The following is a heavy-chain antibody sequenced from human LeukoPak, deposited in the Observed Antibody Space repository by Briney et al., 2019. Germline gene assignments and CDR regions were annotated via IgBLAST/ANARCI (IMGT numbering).Heavy chain of an antibody. CDR2: IYYSGST. CDR1: GGSISSGGYY. Sequence: PSETLSLTCTVSGGSISSGGYYWSWIRQHPGKGLGWIGYIYYSGSTYYNPSLKSRVTISVDTSKNQFSLKLSSVTAADTAVYYCARGRGYCSSTSCYTGFDYWGQGTLVTVSS. V-gene: IGHV4-31*03. D-gene: IGHD2-2*02. CDR3: ARGRGYCSSTSCYTGFDY. J-gene: IGHJ4*02.